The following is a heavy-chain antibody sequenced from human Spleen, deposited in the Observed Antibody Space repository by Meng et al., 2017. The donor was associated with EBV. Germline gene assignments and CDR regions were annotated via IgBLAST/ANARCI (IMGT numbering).Heavy chain of an antibody. CDR3: ARGSYYYDGDALGAY. CDR1: GGSFSGWY. V-gene: IGHV4-34*01. J-gene: IGHJ4*02. CDR2: VNHNGNT. D-gene: IGHD3-22*01. Sequence: QLQDAGAGLLKPSEPLSRPCAVEGGSFSGWYWTWIRQPPGKGLEWIGEVNHNGNTNYNPSLKSRVTISVDTSENQFSLKLSSVTAADTAVYYCARGSYYYDGDALGAYWGQGTLVTVSS.